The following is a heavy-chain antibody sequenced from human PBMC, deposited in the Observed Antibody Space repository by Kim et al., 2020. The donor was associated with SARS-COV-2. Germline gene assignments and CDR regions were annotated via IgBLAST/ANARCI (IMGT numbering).Heavy chain of an antibody. V-gene: IGHV3-30*01. CDR3: ARDRGIVVVVAATSGFDY. J-gene: IGHJ4*02. D-gene: IGHD2-15*01. Sequence: KGRFTISSENSKNTLYLQMNSLRAEDTAVYYCARDRGIVVVVAATSGFDYWGQGTLVTVSS.